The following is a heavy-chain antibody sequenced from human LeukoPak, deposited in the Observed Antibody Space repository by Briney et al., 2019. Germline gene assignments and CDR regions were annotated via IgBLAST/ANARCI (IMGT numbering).Heavy chain of an antibody. V-gene: IGHV6-1*01. D-gene: IGHD2-15*01. CDR3: ARADYSEAFDI. CDR1: GDSVSSNSAA. Sequence: SQTLSLTCVISGDSVSSNSAAWNWIRQSPSGGLEWLGRTYYRPKWYNDYALSVKSRITINPDTSKNQFSLQLNSVTPEDTAVYYCARADYSEAFDIWGLGTMVTVSS. J-gene: IGHJ3*02. CDR2: TYYRPKWYN.